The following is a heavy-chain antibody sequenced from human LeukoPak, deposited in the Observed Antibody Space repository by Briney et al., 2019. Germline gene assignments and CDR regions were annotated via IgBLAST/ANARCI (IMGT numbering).Heavy chain of an antibody. V-gene: IGHV3-49*03. CDR3: ARACGSSSCLDY. CDR2: IRTKGYGGTT. D-gene: IGHD6-13*01. CDR1: GFTFGDYA. Sequence: GGSLRLSCTASGFTFGDYAVSWFRQAPGKGLEWVSFIRTKGYGGTTEYAASVKGRFTISRDDSKSIAYLQMNSLRAEDTAVYYCARACGSSSCLDYWGQGTLVTVSS. J-gene: IGHJ4*02.